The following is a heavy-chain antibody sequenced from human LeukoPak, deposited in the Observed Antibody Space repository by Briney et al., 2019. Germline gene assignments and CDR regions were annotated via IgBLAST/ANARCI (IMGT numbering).Heavy chain of an antibody. Sequence: GGSLRLSCAASGFTFGNFGMSWVRQAPGKGLVWVAVIWYDGGNKYYADSVKGRFTISRDNFRNTLYLQMNSLRAEDTAVCYCARDITTGILALDYWGQGTLVTVSP. CDR2: IWYDGGNK. J-gene: IGHJ4*02. CDR3: ARDITTGILALDY. D-gene: IGHD1-14*01. CDR1: GFTFGNFG. V-gene: IGHV3-33*01.